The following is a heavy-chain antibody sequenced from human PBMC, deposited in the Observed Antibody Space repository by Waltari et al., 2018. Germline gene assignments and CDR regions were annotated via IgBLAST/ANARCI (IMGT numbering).Heavy chain of an antibody. CDR3: ARALLGLTNRLDV. Sequence: QVQLAQSGSELKEPGASVKVSCRTSGYTFTDYTINWVRQAPGQGLEWMGWINTKKGPPTYVQGFTGRFVFSLDTSVSTTYLQITGLKAEDTAVYFCARALLGLTNRLDVWGQGTTVTISS. D-gene: IGHD4-17*01. V-gene: IGHV7-4-1*02. J-gene: IGHJ6*02. CDR2: INTKKGPP. CDR1: GYTFTDYT.